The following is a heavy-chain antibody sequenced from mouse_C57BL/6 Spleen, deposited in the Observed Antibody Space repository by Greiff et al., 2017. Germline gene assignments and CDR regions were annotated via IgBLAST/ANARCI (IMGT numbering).Heavy chain of an antibody. Sequence: VQLQQPGAELVKPGASVKLSCKASGYTFTSYWMQWVKQRPGQGLEWIGEIDPSDSYTNYNQKFKGKATLTVDTSSSTAYMQLSSLTSEDSAVYYCARGAQAKEALFDYWGQGTTLTVSS. CDR3: ARGAQAKEALFDY. J-gene: IGHJ2*01. V-gene: IGHV1-50*01. D-gene: IGHD3-2*02. CDR1: GYTFTSYW. CDR2: IDPSDSYT.